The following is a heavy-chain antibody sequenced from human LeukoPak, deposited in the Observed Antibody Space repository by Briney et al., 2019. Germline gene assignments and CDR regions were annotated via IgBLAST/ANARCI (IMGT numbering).Heavy chain of an antibody. CDR1: GGSFNDYY. V-gene: IGHV4-34*01. CDR3: ARDWGVEGRPGYMDV. J-gene: IGHJ6*03. CDR2: INHTGRT. D-gene: IGHD6-6*01. Sequence: SEALSLTCAVYGGSFNDYYWTWIRQSPGKGLEWIGEINHTGRTNYNPSLKSRVTISVDTSKNQFSLKLSSVTAADTAVYFCARDWGVEGRPGYMDVWGKGTTVTVSS.